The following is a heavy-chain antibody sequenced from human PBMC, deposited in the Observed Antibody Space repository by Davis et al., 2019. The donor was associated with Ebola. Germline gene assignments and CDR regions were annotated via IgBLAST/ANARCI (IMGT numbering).Heavy chain of an antibody. V-gene: IGHV4-61*01. Sequence: PSETLSLTCTVSGGSVSSGSYYWSWIRQPPGKGLEWIGEINHSGSTNYNPSLKSRVTISVDTSKNQFSLKLSSVTAADTAVYYCARGRRGWYFDYWGQGTLATVSS. CDR1: GGSVSSGSYY. CDR3: ARGRRGWYFDY. D-gene: IGHD2-15*01. J-gene: IGHJ4*02. CDR2: INHSGST.